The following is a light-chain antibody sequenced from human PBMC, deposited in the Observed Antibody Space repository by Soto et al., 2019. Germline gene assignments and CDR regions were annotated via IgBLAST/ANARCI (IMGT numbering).Light chain of an antibody. CDR2: DAA. CDR1: QDITNY. Sequence: DIPLTQSPPSLSASVGDGVTITCQASQDITNYLNWYQHKSGKSPKLLIFDAANLEAGVPSRFSGRGSGTQFTFTVSSLQPEDVATYYCQQYENRPLTFGGGEKVE. V-gene: IGKV1-33*01. J-gene: IGKJ4*01. CDR3: QQYENRPLT.